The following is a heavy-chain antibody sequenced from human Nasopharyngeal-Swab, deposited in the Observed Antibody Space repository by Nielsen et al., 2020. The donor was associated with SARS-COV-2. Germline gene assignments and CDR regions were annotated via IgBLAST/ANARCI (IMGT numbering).Heavy chain of an antibody. D-gene: IGHD3-22*01. CDR1: GFTFSNSA. Sequence: GEPLKISCAASGFTFSNSAMSWVRQAPGKGLEWVSSISGSVGSTYYADSVKGRFTISRDNSKNTLYLQMNSLRAEDTAVYYCARGVYDSSGYYYPWGQGTLVTVSS. CDR3: ARGVYDSSGYYYP. J-gene: IGHJ5*02. V-gene: IGHV3-23*01. CDR2: ISGSVGST.